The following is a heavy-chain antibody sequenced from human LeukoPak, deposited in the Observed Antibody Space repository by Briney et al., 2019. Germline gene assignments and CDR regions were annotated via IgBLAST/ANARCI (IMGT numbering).Heavy chain of an antibody. Sequence: GASVKVSCKASGYTFTGYYIHWVRQAPGQGLEWMGWINPNSGGTNYAQKFQGRVTMTRDTSISTAYMELSRLRSDDTAVYYCARGYCSGGRCWDAFDIWGQGTMVTVSS. CDR2: INPNSGGT. CDR3: ARGYCSGGRCWDAFDI. D-gene: IGHD2-15*01. CDR1: GYTFTGYY. J-gene: IGHJ3*02. V-gene: IGHV1-2*02.